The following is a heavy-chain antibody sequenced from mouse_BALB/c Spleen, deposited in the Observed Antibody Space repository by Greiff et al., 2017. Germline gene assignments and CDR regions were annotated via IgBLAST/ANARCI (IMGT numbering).Heavy chain of an antibody. Sequence: EVQRVESGGGLVKPGGSLKLSCAASGFTFTSYAMSWVRQTPEKRLEWVASISTCGSTYNSDSVKGRFTISRDNARNILYMQMSRLRAEDTAMYYCARWGYCGRNYGRNYFDYWGQGTTRTVSS. CDR3: ARWGYCGRNYGRNYFDY. CDR2: ISTCGST. D-gene: IGHD1-1*01. V-gene: IGHV5-6-5*01. CDR1: GFTFTSYA. J-gene: IGHJ2*01.